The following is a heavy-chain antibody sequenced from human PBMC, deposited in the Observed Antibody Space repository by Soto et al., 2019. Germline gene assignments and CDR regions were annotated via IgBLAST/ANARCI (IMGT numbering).Heavy chain of an antibody. J-gene: IGHJ3*02. V-gene: IGHV3-23*01. CDR2: ISGSGGST. Sequence: GGSLRLSCAASGFPFSSYAMSWVRQAPGKGLEWVSAISGSGGSTYYADSVKGRFTISRDNSKNTLYLQMNSLRAEDTAVYYCAKDLRAADAFDIWGQGTMVTVSS. CDR3: AKDLRAADAFDI. D-gene: IGHD6-25*01. CDR1: GFPFSSYA.